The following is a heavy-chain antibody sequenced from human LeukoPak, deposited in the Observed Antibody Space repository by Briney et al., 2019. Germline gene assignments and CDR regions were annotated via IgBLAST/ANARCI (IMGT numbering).Heavy chain of an antibody. Sequence: GGSLRLSCAASGFTFSSYSMNWVRQAPGKGLEWVSSISSSSSSYIYYADSVKGRFTISRDNAKNSLYLQMNSLRAEDTAVYYCARLVPIEMATICYYFDYWGQGTLVTVCS. CDR2: ISSSSSSYI. V-gene: IGHV3-21*01. D-gene: IGHD5-24*01. J-gene: IGHJ4*02. CDR1: GFTFSSYS. CDR3: ARLVPIEMATICYYFDY.